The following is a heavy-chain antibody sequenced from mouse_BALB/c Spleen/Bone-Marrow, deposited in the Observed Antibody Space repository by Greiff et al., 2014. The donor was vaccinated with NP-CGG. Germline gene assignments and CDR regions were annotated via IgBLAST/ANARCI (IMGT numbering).Heavy chain of an antibody. CDR2: INPSSGYT. V-gene: IGHV1-4*01. Sequence: VQLQQSGAELARPGASVKMSCKASGYTFTSYTMHWVKPRPGQGLEWIGYINPSSGYTNYNQKFKDKATLTADKSSSTAYMQLSSLTSEDSAVYYCARERNWDSFAYWGQGTLVTVSA. D-gene: IGHD4-1*01. CDR3: ARERNWDSFAY. J-gene: IGHJ3*01. CDR1: GYTFTSYT.